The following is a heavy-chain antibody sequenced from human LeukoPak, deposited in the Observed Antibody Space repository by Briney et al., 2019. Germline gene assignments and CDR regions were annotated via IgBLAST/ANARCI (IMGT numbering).Heavy chain of an antibody. CDR3: ARDNDGAAAGSFDY. V-gene: IGHV3-30-3*01. Sequence: GGSLRLSCAASGFTFSSYAMHWVRQAPGKGLEWVAVISYDGSNKYYADSVKGRFTISRDNSKNTLYLQMNSLRAEDTAVHYCARDNDGAAAGSFDYWGQGTLVTVSS. D-gene: IGHD6-13*01. CDR2: ISYDGSNK. CDR1: GFTFSSYA. J-gene: IGHJ4*02.